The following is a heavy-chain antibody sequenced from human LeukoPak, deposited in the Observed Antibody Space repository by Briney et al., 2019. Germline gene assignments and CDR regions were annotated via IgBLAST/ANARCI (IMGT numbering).Heavy chain of an antibody. D-gene: IGHD3-10*01. CDR3: ARVVVRGVIIGGLDY. J-gene: IGHJ4*02. Sequence: GASVKVSCKASGYTFTSYYMHWVRQAPGQGLEWMGIINPSGGSRSYAQKFQGRVTMTRDMSTSTVYMELSSLRSEDTAVYYCARVVVRGVIIGGLDYWGQGTLVTVSS. V-gene: IGHV1-46*01. CDR2: INPSGGSR. CDR1: GYTFTSYY.